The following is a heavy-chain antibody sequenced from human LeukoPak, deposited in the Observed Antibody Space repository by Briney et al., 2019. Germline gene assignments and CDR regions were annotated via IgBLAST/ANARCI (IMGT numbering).Heavy chain of an antibody. Sequence: GGSLRLSCAASGFTFSSYGMHWVRQAPGKGLEWVSSISSSSSYIYYADSVKGRFTISRDNAKNSLYLQMNSLRAEDTAVYYCAGGLLGKDFDYWGQGTLVTVSS. CDR1: GFTFSSYG. D-gene: IGHD7-27*01. CDR2: ISSSSSYI. J-gene: IGHJ4*02. V-gene: IGHV3-21*01. CDR3: AGGLLGKDFDY.